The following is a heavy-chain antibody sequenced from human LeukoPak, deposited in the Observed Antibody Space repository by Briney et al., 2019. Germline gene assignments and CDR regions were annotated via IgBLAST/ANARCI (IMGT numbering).Heavy chain of an antibody. Sequence: PGRSLRLSCAPSGVTFSSYAMQGVRQAPGKGVERQAVRSYDGSNKYYADSVKGRFTISRDNSKNTLYLQMNSLRAEDTAVYYCARVKDCSSTSCYNFDYWGQGTLVTVSS. CDR1: GVTFSSYA. J-gene: IGHJ4*02. CDR3: ARVKDCSSTSCYNFDY. V-gene: IGHV3-30*04. CDR2: RSYDGSNK. D-gene: IGHD2-2*01.